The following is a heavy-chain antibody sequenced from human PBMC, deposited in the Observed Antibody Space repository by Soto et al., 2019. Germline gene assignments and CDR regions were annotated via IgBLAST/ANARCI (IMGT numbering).Heavy chain of an antibody. Sequence: QVQLVQSGAEVKKPGSSVKVSCKASGGTFSSYPINWVRQAPGQGLEWMGGVIPIFGTTNYAQKFQGRVTIAADESTTTAYMEMSSLRSDDTAVYYCARDSSPSPYYYGMDVWGQGTTVTVSS. CDR3: ARDSSPSPYYYGMDV. CDR1: GGTFSSYP. V-gene: IGHV1-69*01. CDR2: VIPIFGTT. J-gene: IGHJ6*02.